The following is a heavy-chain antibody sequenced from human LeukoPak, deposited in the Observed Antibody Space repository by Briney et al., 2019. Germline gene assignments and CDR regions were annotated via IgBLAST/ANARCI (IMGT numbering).Heavy chain of an antibody. CDR3: TRDGIPETNWSGYFIDY. V-gene: IGHV3-49*04. CDR2: IRSKTHGGTT. J-gene: IGHJ4*02. Sequence: HSGGSLRLSCTTSGFTFGDYAMSWVRQAPGKGLEWVGFIRSKTHGGTTEYAASVKGRFTISRDDSKSIAYLQMNSLKTEDTAVYYCTRDGIPETNWSGYFIDYWGQGTLVTVSS. CDR1: GFTFGDYA. D-gene: IGHD3-3*01.